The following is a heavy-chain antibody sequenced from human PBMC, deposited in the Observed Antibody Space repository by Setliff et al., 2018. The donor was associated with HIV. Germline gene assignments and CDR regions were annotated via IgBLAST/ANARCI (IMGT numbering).Heavy chain of an antibody. CDR3: ARSFGNGNSRLGN. J-gene: IGHJ4*02. V-gene: IGHV4-4*07. D-gene: IGHD2-8*01. Sequence: SETLSLTCTVSGGSFSTYYWSWIRQPAGEGLEYIGRVHSTGTTIYIPSLKSRVTMSVDTSKNQFSLKLSSVTAADTAVYYCARSFGNGNSRLGNWGQGTLVTVSS. CDR2: VHSTGTT. CDR1: GGSFSTYY.